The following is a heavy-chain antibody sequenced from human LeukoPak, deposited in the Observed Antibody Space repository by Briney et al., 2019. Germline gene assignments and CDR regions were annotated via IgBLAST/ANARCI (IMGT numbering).Heavy chain of an antibody. Sequence: GGSLRLSCAASGFTFSSYAMSWVRQAPWKGLEWVSAISGSGGSTYYADSVKGRFTISRDNSKNTLYLQMNSLRAEDTAAYYCAKEGSGSYYFDYWGQGTLVTVSS. V-gene: IGHV3-23*01. J-gene: IGHJ4*02. CDR3: AKEGSGSYYFDY. CDR1: GFTFSSYA. D-gene: IGHD1-26*01. CDR2: ISGSGGST.